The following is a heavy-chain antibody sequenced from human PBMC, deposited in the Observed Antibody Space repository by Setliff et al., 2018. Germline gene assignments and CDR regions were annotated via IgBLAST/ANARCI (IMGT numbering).Heavy chain of an antibody. CDR1: GFTFSTHA. V-gene: IGHV3-7*01. D-gene: IGHD3-10*01. CDR2: IKQDGSER. CDR3: ARLWFGTGNLDY. J-gene: IGHJ4*02. Sequence: GGSLRLSCGASGFTFSTHAMHWVRQAPGKGLEWVANIKQDGSERYYVDSVKGRFTISRDNAKNSLYLQMNSLRAEDTAVYYCARLWFGTGNLDYWGQGTLVTVSS.